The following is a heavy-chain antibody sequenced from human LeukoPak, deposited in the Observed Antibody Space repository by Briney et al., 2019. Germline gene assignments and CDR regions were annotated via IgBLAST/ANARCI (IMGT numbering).Heavy chain of an antibody. D-gene: IGHD5-18*01. Sequence: GGSLRLSCAVSGFTFNSYAMSWARQAPGKGLEWVSAISGSGGSTYYADSVKGRFTISRDNSKNTLYLQMNSLRAEDTAVYYCAKGIPYSYGSDYWGQGTLVTVSS. V-gene: IGHV3-23*01. CDR3: AKGIPYSYGSDY. CDR2: ISGSGGST. J-gene: IGHJ4*02. CDR1: GFTFNSYA.